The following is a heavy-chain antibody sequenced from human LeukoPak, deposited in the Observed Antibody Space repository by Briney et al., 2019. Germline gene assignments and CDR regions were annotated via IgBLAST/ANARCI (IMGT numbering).Heavy chain of an antibody. V-gene: IGHV3-30-3*01. CDR3: ARDGVRYCSGGSCYWFDP. Sequence: GGSLRLSCAASGFTFSSYAMPWVRQAPGKGLEWVAVISYDGSNKYYADSVKGRFTISRDNSKNTLYLQMNSLRAEDTAVYYCARDGVRYCSGGSCYWFDPWGQGTLVTVSS. CDR2: ISYDGSNK. D-gene: IGHD2-15*01. CDR1: GFTFSSYA. J-gene: IGHJ5*02.